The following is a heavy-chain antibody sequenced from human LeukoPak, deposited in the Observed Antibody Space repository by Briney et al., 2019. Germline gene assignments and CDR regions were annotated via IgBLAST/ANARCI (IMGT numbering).Heavy chain of an antibody. CDR2: IYTSGNT. CDR3: ARSSPETFFDY. V-gene: IGHV4-4*07. D-gene: IGHD1-14*01. J-gene: IGHJ4*02. Sequence: PGGSLRLSCAASGFTFSSYAMSWIRQPAGKGLEWIGRIYTSGNTIYNPSLKSRVTISVDTSKNQFSLKLSSVTAADTAVYYCARSSPETFFDYWGQGTLVTVSS. CDR1: GFTFSSYA.